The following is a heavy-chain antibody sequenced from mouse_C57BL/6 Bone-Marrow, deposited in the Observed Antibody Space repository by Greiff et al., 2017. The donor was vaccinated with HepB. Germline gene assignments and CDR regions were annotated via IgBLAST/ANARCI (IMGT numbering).Heavy chain of an antibody. J-gene: IGHJ1*03. CDR1: YTFSRRVH. CDR2: GQGLEWIG. Sequence: VKLMESGPELARPWASVKISCQAFYTFSRRVHFAIRDTNYWMQWVKQRPGQGLEWIGAIYPGNGDTSYNQKFKGKATLAADKSSSTAYMHLSSLTSEDSAVYYCAWNYDWDWYFDVWGTGTTVTVSS. D-gene: IGHD2-4*01. V-gene: IGHV1-87*01. CDR3: SEDSAVYYCAWNYDWDWYFDV.